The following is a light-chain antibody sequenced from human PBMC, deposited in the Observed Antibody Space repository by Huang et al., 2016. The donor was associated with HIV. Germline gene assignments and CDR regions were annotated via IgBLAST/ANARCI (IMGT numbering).Light chain of an antibody. J-gene: IGKJ3*01. Sequence: DIVMTQSPDSLAVSLGERATINCKSSQTILHDSDSRNYLAWYQQKPGQPPNLLIHWASIRKSGVPDRFIGSGSGTDFTLTISSLQAEDGAVYYCQQYYSSPFTFGPGTNVDI. CDR2: WAS. CDR3: QQYYSSPFT. CDR1: QTILHDSDSRNY. V-gene: IGKV4-1*01.